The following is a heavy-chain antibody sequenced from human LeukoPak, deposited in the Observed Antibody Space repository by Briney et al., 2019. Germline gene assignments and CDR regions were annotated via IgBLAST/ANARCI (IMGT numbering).Heavy chain of an antibody. J-gene: IGHJ4*02. CDR2: IPWNSGTT. V-gene: IGHV3-9*01. Sequence: PGGSLRLSFSPSALTFDNYAMHSVRQAPGKGLEWVSGIPWNSGTTGFADSVKGRFTISRDNAENSLYLQMNSLTPEDTAFYFCAKDMNSYGSGSSYNPWGPFDSWGQGTLVTVS. CDR1: ALTFDNYA. D-gene: IGHD3-10*01. CDR3: AKDMNSYGSGSSYNPWGPFDS.